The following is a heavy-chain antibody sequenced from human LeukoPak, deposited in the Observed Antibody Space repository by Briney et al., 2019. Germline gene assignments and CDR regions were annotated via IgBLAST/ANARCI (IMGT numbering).Heavy chain of an antibody. CDR3: ARDRRAIAARPSYYYGMDV. V-gene: IGHV4-59*01. D-gene: IGHD6-6*01. CDR1: GGSISSYY. CDR2: IYYSGST. J-gene: IGHJ6*02. Sequence: SETLSLTCTVSGGSISSYYWSWIRQPPGKGLEWIGYIYYSGSTNYNPSLKSRVTISVDTSKNQFSLKLSSVTAADSAVYYCARDRRAIAARPSYYYGMDVWGQGPRSPSP.